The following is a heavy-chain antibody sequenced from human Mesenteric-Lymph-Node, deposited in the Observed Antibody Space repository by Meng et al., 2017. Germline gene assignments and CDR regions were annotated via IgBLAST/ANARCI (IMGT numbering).Heavy chain of an antibody. CDR2: IIPIFGTP. V-gene: IGHV1-69*06. J-gene: IGHJ6*02. D-gene: IGHD6-19*01. CDR1: GDTLNNYA. Sequence: SVKVSCKTSGDTLNNYALSWVRQAPGQGLEWMGGIIPIFGTPTYAQKFQGRVTITADISTSTAYMELSSLRSEDTAMYYCASASKSLGPYYYYAMDVWGQGTTVTVSS. CDR3: ASASKSLGPYYYYAMDV.